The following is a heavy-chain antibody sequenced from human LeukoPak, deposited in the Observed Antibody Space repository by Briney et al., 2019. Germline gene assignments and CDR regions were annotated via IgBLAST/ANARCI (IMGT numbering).Heavy chain of an antibody. V-gene: IGHV3-53*01. J-gene: IGHJ4*02. CDR2: IYGGGGT. CDR3: ARSRLGYSNFDF. Sequence: GGSLRLSCAASGFSVSNNYMHWVRQAPGKGLEWVSVIYGGGGTDYADSVKGRLTISRDTSTNTVYLQMNSLRAEDTAVYYCARSRLGYSNFDFWGQGALVTVSS. CDR1: GFSVSNNY. D-gene: IGHD4-11*01.